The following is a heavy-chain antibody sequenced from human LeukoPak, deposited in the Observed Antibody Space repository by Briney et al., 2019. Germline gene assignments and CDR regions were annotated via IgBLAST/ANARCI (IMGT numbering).Heavy chain of an antibody. CDR3: ASWAGGYSSSSYYYYYYMDV. CDR1: GGTFSIYA. Sequence: SVKVSCKASGGTFSIYAICWVRQAPGQGIEWMGGIIPIFGTANYAQKFPGRVTITADESTSTAYRELRSLRSEDTAVYYCASWAGGYSSSSYYYYYYMDVWGKGTTVTVSS. V-gene: IGHV1-69*13. CDR2: IIPIFGTA. D-gene: IGHD6-6*01. J-gene: IGHJ6*03.